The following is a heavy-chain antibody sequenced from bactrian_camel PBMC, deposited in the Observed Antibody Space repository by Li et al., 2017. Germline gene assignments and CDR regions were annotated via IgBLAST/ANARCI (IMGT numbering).Heavy chain of an antibody. CDR3: AKDRRGAIVSIYHEYEY. Sequence: HVQLVESGGGLVQPGGSLRLSCAASGFTFASYWMYWVRQAPGKGLEWVSRIDPGGGTTYYADSVKGRFTISRDNAKNTLYLQLNNLKIEDTAMYYCAKDRRGAIVSIYHEYEYWGQGTQVTVS. CDR1: GFTFASYW. V-gene: IGHV3S1*01. D-gene: IGHD2*01. CDR2: IDPGGGTT. J-gene: IGHJ4*01.